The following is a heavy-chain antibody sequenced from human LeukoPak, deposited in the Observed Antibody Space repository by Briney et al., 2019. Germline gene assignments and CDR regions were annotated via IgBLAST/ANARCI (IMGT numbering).Heavy chain of an antibody. J-gene: IGHJ4*02. CDR2: MNPNSGNT. V-gene: IGHV1-8*02. Sequence: ASVKVSCKASGYTFTSYGISWVRQAPGQGLEWMGWMNPNSGNTGYAQKFQGRVTMTRNTSISTAYMELSSLRSEDTAVYYCARRSGSYLFDYWGQGTLVTVSS. CDR3: ARRSGSYLFDY. CDR1: GYTFTSYG. D-gene: IGHD1-26*01.